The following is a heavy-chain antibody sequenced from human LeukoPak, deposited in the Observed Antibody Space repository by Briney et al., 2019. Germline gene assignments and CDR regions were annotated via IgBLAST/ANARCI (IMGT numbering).Heavy chain of an antibody. CDR3: ASHCSGGSCYPSKGITGTTGEFDY. D-gene: IGHD2-15*01. J-gene: IGHJ4*02. V-gene: IGHV3-21*01. CDR1: GFTFSSYS. CDR2: ISSSSSYI. Sequence: PGGSLRLSCAASGFTFSSYSMNWVRQAPGKGLEWVSSISSSSSYIYYADSVKGRFTISRDNAKSSLYLQMDSLRAEDTAVYYCASHCSGGSCYPSKGITGTTGEFDYWGQGTLVTVSS.